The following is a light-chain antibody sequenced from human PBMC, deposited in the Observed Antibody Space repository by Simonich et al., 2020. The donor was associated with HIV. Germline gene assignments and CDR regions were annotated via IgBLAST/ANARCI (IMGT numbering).Light chain of an antibody. Sequence: DIVMTQSPDSLAVSLGERATINCKSSQSLLYSSNNKNYLAWYQQKPGQPPKLLIYWASPRESGVPDRFSGSGSGTDFTLTISSLQAEDVAVYYCQQYYSTPWTFGQGTKVEIK. CDR1: QSLLYSSNNKNY. CDR3: QQYYSTPWT. V-gene: IGKV4-1*01. J-gene: IGKJ1*01. CDR2: WAS.